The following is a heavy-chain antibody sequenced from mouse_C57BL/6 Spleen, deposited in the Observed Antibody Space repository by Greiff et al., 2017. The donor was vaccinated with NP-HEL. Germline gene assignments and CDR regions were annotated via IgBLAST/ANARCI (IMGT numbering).Heavy chain of an antibody. J-gene: IGHJ4*01. V-gene: IGHV3-6*01. D-gene: IGHD2-3*01. CDR1: GYSITSGYY. CDR3: ARDQIYDGYYVSMDY. Sequence: VQLKESGPGLVKPSQSLSLTCSVTGYSITSGYYWNWIRQFPGNKLEWMGYISYDGSNNYNPSLKNRISITRDTSKNQFFLKLNSVTTEDTATYYCARDQIYDGYYVSMDYWGQGTSVTVSS. CDR2: ISYDGSN.